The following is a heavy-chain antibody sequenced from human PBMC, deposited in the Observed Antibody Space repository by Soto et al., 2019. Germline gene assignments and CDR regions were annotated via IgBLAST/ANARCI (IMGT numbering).Heavy chain of an antibody. J-gene: IGHJ4*02. D-gene: IGHD1-1*01. CDR2: IIPVLGLT. V-gene: IGHV1-69*02. Sequence: QVQLVQSGAEVKKPGSSVKVSCKASGGSFNSYAISWVRQAPGQGLEWMGRIIPVLGLTNYAEKFQGRFTITADTADQSTTVAYMELTSLRSEDTALYYCATGFQLHAYWGQGTLVTVSS. CDR3: ATGFQLHAY. CDR1: GGSFNSYA.